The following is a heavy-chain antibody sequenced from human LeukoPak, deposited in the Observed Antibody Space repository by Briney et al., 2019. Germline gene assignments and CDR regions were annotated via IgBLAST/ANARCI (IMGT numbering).Heavy chain of an antibody. CDR2: ILGSGGGT. CDR3: AKDATPTRRFDY. V-gene: IGHV3-23*01. CDR1: GFTFSTYV. Sequence: GGSLRLSCAASGFTFSTYVMTWVRQAPGKGLEWVSAILGSGGGTYYTDSVKGRFTISRDNSKNTLYLQMNSLRAEDTAVYYCAKDATPTRRFDYWGQGTLVTVSS. J-gene: IGHJ4*02.